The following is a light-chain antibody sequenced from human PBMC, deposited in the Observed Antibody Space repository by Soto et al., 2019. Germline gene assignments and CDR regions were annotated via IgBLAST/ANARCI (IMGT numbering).Light chain of an antibody. CDR2: QDV. CDR1: KLGDKS. Sequence: SYELTQPPSVSVSPGQTARITCSGDKLGDKSASWYQQKPGQSPVLVMYQDVKRPSGIPERFSGSNSGNTATLTISGTQAMDEADYYCQAWDSRTVVFGGGTQLTVL. CDR3: QAWDSRTVV. V-gene: IGLV3-1*01. J-gene: IGLJ2*01.